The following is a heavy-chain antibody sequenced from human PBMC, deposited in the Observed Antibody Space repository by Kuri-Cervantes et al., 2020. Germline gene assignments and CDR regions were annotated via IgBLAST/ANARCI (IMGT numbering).Heavy chain of an antibody. J-gene: IGHJ6*02. D-gene: IGHD3-22*01. CDR3: ARDWATYYSDSRGQHYYYGMDV. CDR1: GFTFSDYY. Sequence: GGSLRLSCAASGFTFSDYYMSWIRQAPGKGLEWVANIKQDGSEKYYVDSVKGRFTISRDNAKNSLYLQINSLRAEDTAVYYCARDWATYYSDSRGQHYYYGMDVWGQGTTVTVSS. CDR2: IKQDGSEK. V-gene: IGHV3-7*01.